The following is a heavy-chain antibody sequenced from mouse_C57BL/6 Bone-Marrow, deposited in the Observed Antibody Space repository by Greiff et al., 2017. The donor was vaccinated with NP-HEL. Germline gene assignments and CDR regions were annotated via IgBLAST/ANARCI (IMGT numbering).Heavy chain of an antibody. CDR3: ARDACLSAGYWYFDV. D-gene: IGHD1-2*01. J-gene: IGHJ1*03. Sequence: EVKLMESGGGLVQSGRSLRLSCATSGFTFSDFYMEWVRQAPGKGLEWIAASRNKANDYTTEYSASVKGRFIVSRDTSQSILYLQMKALRAEDTAIYYCARDACLSAGYWYFDVWGTGTTVTVSS. CDR1: GFTFSDFY. V-gene: IGHV7-1*01. CDR2: SRNKANDYTT.